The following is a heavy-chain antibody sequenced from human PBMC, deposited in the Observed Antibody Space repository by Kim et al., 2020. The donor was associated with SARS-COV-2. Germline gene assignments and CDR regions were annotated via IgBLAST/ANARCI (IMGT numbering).Heavy chain of an antibody. CDR3: ARASLTGPNLGVYYFDY. D-gene: IGHD1-20*01. CDR1: GGSISSGGYS. J-gene: IGHJ4*02. V-gene: IGHV4-30-2*01. CDR2: IYHSGST. Sequence: SETLSLTCAVSGGSISSGGYSWSWIRQPPGKGLEWIGYIYHSGSTYYNPSLKSRVTISVDRSKNQFSLKLSSVTAADTAVYYCARASLTGPNLGVYYFDYWGQGTLVTVSS.